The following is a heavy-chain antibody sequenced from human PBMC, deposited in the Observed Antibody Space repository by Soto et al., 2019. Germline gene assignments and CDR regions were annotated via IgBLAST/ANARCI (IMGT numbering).Heavy chain of an antibody. D-gene: IGHD5-18*01. V-gene: IGHV2-70*04. CDR2: IDWDDDK. Sequence: XGPPLVNPTQTITLTCTFSWFSLSTSGMRVSCIRQPPWNALEWLARIDWDDDKFYSTSLKTRLTISKDTSKNQVVLTMTNMDPVDTATYYCARTAIEMDTPGRIYYFDDWGQGTLVTVSS. CDR3: ARTAIEMDTPGRIYYFDD. J-gene: IGHJ4*02. CDR1: WFSLSTSGMR.